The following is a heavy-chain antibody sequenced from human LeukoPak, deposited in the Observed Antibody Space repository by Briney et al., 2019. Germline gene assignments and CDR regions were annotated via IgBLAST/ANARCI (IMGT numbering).Heavy chain of an antibody. J-gene: IGHJ4*02. CDR1: GGSFSGYY. CDR3: ARNSGSYYREFDY. V-gene: IGHV4-59*08. Sequence: PSETLSLTCAVYGGSFSGYYWSWIRQPPGKGLEWIGYIYYSGSTNYNPSLKSRVTISVDTSKNQFSLKLSSVTAADTAVYYCARNSGSYYREFDYWGQGTLVTVSS. CDR2: IYYSGST. D-gene: IGHD1-26*01.